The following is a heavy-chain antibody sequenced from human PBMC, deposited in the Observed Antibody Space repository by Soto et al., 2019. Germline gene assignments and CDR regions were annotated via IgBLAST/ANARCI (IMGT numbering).Heavy chain of an antibody. CDR3: ARPLWRDDYNWGYFDL. D-gene: IGHD4-4*01. Sequence: QVQLVESGGGVVQPGRSLRLSCAASGFTFSSYAMHWVRQAPGKGLEWVAVISYDGSNKYYADSVKGRFTISRDNSKNTLYVQMSSLRAEDTAVYYCARPLWRDDYNWGYFDLWGRGTLVTVSS. CDR2: ISYDGSNK. V-gene: IGHV3-30-3*01. CDR1: GFTFSSYA. J-gene: IGHJ2*01.